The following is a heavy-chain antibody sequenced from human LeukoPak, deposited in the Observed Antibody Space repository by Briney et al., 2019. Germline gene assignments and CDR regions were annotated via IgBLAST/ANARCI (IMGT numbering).Heavy chain of an antibody. CDR3: ARVRNIAATESLYYIDH. J-gene: IGHJ4*02. Sequence: GASVKVSCKTSGYTFTSYGVSWVRQAPGQGLEWMGWISAYNGNTNYAQNLQGRVTMTTDTSTSTAYMELRSLRSDDTAVYYCARVRNIAATESLYYIDHWGQGTLVTVSS. CDR1: GYTFTSYG. D-gene: IGHD5-12*01. V-gene: IGHV1-18*01. CDR2: ISAYNGNT.